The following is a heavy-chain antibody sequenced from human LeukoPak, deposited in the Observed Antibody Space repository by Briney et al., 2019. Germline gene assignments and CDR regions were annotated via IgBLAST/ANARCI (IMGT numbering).Heavy chain of an antibody. Sequence: PGGSLRLSCAASGFTFSSYEMNWVRQAPGKGLEWVSYISSSGSTIYYADSVKGRFTISRDNAKNSLYLQMNSLRAEDTAVYYCARDHAGQLWFGLDDLNYYMDVWGKGTTVTISS. CDR2: ISSSGSTI. V-gene: IGHV3-48*03. D-gene: IGHD5-18*01. CDR1: GFTFSSYE. J-gene: IGHJ6*03. CDR3: ARDHAGQLWFGLDDLNYYMDV.